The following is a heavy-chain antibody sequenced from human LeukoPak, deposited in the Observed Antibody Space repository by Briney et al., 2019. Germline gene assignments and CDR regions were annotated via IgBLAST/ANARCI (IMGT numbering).Heavy chain of an antibody. CDR1: GGTFSSYA. D-gene: IGHD1-1*01. CDR2: IIPIFGTA. V-gene: IGHV1-69*06. Sequence: SVKVSCKASGGTFSSYAISWVRQAPGQGLEWMGRIIPIFGTANYAQKFQGRVTITADKSTSTAYMELSSLRSEDTAVYYCVRDLETQGDYWGQGTLVTVSS. CDR3: VRDLETQGDY. J-gene: IGHJ4*02.